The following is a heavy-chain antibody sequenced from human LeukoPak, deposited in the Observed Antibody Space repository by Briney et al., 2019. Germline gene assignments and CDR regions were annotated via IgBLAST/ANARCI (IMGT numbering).Heavy chain of an antibody. CDR3: AKAAAAYGSESKIDY. Sequence: GGSLRLSCAASGFTFSSYAMSWVGQAPGKGLEWVSAISGSGGSTYYADSVKGRFTISRDNSKNTLYLQMNSLRAEDTAVYYCAKAAAAYGSESKIDYWGQGTLVTVSS. CDR2: ISGSGGST. D-gene: IGHD3-10*01. V-gene: IGHV3-23*01. J-gene: IGHJ4*02. CDR1: GFTFSSYA.